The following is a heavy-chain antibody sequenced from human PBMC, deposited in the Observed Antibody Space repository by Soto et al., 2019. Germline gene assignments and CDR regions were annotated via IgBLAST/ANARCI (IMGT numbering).Heavy chain of an antibody. CDR3: ARVTMVRGIIAYFYMDV. CDR1: GFTFSSYV. J-gene: IGHJ6*03. V-gene: IGHV3-33*08. Sequence: PGGSLRLSCAASGFTFSSYVMTWVRQAPGKGLEWVAVIWSDGSNKYYADSAKGRFIISRDNPKNTLYLEMNSLRAEDTAVYYCARVTMVRGIIAYFYMDVWGKGTTVTVSS. D-gene: IGHD3-10*01. CDR2: IWSDGSNK.